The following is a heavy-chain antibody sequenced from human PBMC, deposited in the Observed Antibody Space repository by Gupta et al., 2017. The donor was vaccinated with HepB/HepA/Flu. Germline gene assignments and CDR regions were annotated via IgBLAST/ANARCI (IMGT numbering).Heavy chain of an antibody. CDR3: AREEAKSWITATPGAWDN. CDR2: TYYRSKWYN. Sequence: QVQLQQSGPGLVKPSQTLSLTCAISGDSVSSNSAAWNWIRQSPSRGLEWLGRTYYRSKWYNDYAVSVKSRITIKPDTSKNQFSLQLNSVTPEDTAVYYCAREEAKSWITATPGAWDNWGQGTLVTVSS. D-gene: IGHD1-20*01. CDR1: GDSVSSNSAA. J-gene: IGHJ4*02. V-gene: IGHV6-1*01.